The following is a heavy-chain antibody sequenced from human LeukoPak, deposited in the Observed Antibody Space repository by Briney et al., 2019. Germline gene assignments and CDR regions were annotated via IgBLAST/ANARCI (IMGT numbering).Heavy chain of an antibody. CDR1: GYTFTSYY. D-gene: IGHD2-2*01. CDR2: INPSGGST. V-gene: IGHV1-46*01. CDR3: ARDHVVPAATYYYYGMDV. Sequence: ASVKVSCKASGYTFTSYYMHWVRQAPGQGLEWMVIINPSGGSTSYAQKFQGRVTMTRDTSTSTVYMELSSLRSDDTAVYYCARDHVVPAATYYYYGMDVWGQGTTVTVSS. J-gene: IGHJ6*02.